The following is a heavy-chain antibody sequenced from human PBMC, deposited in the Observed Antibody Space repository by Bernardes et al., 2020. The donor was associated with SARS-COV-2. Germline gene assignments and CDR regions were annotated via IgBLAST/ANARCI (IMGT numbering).Heavy chain of an antibody. J-gene: IGHJ4*02. Sequence: GGSLRLSCAASGYSFSSYAMTWVRHAPGKGLEWVPAISGSAGSTYYADSLKGRFTISRDNSKNTLYLQMNSLRAEDTAVYYCARSRDYGDFGGILRGYYFDYWGQGTLVTVSS. D-gene: IGHD4-17*01. CDR2: ISGSAGST. CDR3: ARSRDYGDFGGILRGYYFDY. CDR1: GYSFSSYA. V-gene: IGHV3-23*01.